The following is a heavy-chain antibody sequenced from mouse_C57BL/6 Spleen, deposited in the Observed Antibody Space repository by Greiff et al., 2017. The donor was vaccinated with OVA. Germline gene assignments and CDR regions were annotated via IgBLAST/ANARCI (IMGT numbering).Heavy chain of an antibody. CDR2: IWRGGST. J-gene: IGHJ1*03. V-gene: IGHV2-5*01. Sequence: QVQLQQSGPGLVQPSPSLSITCTVSGFSLTSYGVHWVRQSPGKGLEWLGVIWRGGSTDYNAAFMSRLSITKDNSKSQVFFKMNSLQADDAAIYYCAKTHYYYGSSTGWYFDVWGTGTTVTVSS. CDR1: GFSLTSYG. D-gene: IGHD1-1*01. CDR3: AKTHYYYGSSTGWYFDV.